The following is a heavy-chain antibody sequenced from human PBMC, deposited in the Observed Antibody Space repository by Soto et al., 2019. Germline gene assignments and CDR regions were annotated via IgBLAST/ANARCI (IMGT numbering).Heavy chain of an antibody. CDR2: IYYSGST. Sequence: QLQLQESGPGLVKPSETLSLTCTVSGGSISSSSYYWGWIRQPPGKGLEWIGSIYYSGSTYYNPSLNSRVTISVDTAKNQYSLKLSSVTAADTAVYYCARHESAGTAMVTFPRGAIAPNAFDIWGQGTMVTVSS. J-gene: IGHJ3*02. V-gene: IGHV4-39*01. CDR3: ARHESAGTAMVTFPRGAIAPNAFDI. D-gene: IGHD5-18*01. CDR1: GGSISSSSYY.